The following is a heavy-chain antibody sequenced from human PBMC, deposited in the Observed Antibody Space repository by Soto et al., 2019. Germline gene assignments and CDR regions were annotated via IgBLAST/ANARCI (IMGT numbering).Heavy chain of an antibody. CDR3: AKSPSRVPYGMDV. V-gene: IGHV3-23*01. CDR2: ISGSVDSA. J-gene: IGHJ6*02. CDR1: GFPFSLFA. D-gene: IGHD2-2*01. Sequence: PGGSLRLSCAASGFPFSLFAMTWVRQAPGKGLEWVSSISGSVDSAFYADSVRGRFTISRDYSKRTVYLQMSSLRVDDTAVYYCAKSPSRVPYGMDVWGQGTTVTVSS.